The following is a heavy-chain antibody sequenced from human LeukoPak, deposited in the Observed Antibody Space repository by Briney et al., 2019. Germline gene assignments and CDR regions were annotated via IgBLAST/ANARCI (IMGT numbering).Heavy chain of an antibody. J-gene: IGHJ4*02. Sequence: GGSLRLSCAASGFTFSTYAMGWVRQAPGKGLEWVSAISGNGGSTYYADSVKGRFTISRDNSKNTLYLQTDSLRAEDAAVYYCARSDFGWELRHFDYWGQGTLVTVSS. CDR3: ARSDFGWELRHFDY. CDR2: ISGNGGST. D-gene: IGHD1-26*01. V-gene: IGHV3-23*01. CDR1: GFTFSTYA.